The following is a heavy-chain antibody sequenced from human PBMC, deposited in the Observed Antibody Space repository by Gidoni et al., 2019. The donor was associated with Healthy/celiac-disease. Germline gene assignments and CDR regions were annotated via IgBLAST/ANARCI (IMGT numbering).Heavy chain of an antibody. CDR2: IYYSGST. CDR3: ASQDVLLWFGESRAFDY. D-gene: IGHD3-10*01. V-gene: IGHV4-39*01. J-gene: IGHJ4*02. Sequence: QLQLQESGPGRVKPSETLSLTCHVSGGSISSSSYYWGWIRQPPGKGLEWIGSIYYSGSTYYNPSLKSRVTISVDTSKNQFSLKLSSVTAADTAVYYCASQDVLLWFGESRAFDYWGQGTLVTVSS. CDR1: GGSISSSSYY.